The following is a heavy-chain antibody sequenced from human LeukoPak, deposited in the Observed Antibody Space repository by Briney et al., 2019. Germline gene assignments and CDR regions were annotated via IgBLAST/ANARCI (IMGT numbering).Heavy chain of an antibody. CDR2: IYSSSSYI. CDR3: ARDTVTRGYDYYYGMDV. J-gene: IGHJ6*02. CDR1: GFTFSSYS. V-gene: IGHV3-21*01. Sequence: GGSLRLTCAASGFTFSSYSMNWVRQPPAKGLEWVSSIYSSSSYIYYADSVKERSTISRDKEKNSLYLQMNSLRAEDTAVYCCARDTVTRGYDYYYGMDVWGQGTTVTVSS. D-gene: IGHD4-17*01.